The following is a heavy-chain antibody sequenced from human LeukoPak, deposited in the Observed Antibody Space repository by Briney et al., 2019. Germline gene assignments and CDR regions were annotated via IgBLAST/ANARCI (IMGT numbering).Heavy chain of an antibody. CDR3: AREFSRGGSCSYLELYYYYGMDV. D-gene: IGHD2-15*01. CDR2: ISYDGSNK. V-gene: IGHV3-30*04. CDR1: GFTFSSYA. Sequence: GGSLRLSCAASGFTFSSYAMHWVRQAPGKGLEWVAVISYDGSNKYYADSVKGRFTISRDNSKNTLYLQMNSLRAEDTAVYYCAREFSRGGSCSYLELYYYYGMDVWGQGTTVTVSS. J-gene: IGHJ6*02.